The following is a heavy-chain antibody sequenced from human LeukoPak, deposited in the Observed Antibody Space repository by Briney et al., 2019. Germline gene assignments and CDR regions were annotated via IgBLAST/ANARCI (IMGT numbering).Heavy chain of an antibody. CDR1: GGSFSGYY. CDR3: ASTLAAAGENWFDP. V-gene: IGHV4-34*01. Sequence: SETLSLTCAVYGGSFSGYYWSWIRQPPGKGLEWIGYIYHSGSTYYNPSLKSRVTISVDRSKNQFSLKLSSVTAADTAVYYCASTLAAAGENWFDPWGQGTLVTVSS. D-gene: IGHD6-13*01. CDR2: IYHSGST. J-gene: IGHJ5*02.